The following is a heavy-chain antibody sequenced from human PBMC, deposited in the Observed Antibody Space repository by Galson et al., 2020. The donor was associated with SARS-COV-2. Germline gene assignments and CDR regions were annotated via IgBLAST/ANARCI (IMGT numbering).Heavy chain of an antibody. D-gene: IGHD6-19*01. CDR3: ARVGTRSGWKYYFDY. Sequence: GESLKISCAAPSFTFSSCWMHWVRQAPGKGLVWVSRINSDGSSTSYADSVKGRFTISRDNAKNTLYLQMNSLRAEDTAVYYCARVGTRSGWKYYFDYWGQGTLVTVSS. CDR1: SFTFSSCW. CDR2: INSDGSST. V-gene: IGHV3-74*01. J-gene: IGHJ4*02.